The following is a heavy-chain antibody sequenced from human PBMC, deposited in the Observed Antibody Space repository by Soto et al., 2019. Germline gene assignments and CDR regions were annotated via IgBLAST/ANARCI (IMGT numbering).Heavy chain of an antibody. CDR3: ARLGSYCSGGSCYWA. V-gene: IGHV5-51*01. CDR1: GYSLTSYW. Sequence: GESLKISCKGSGYSLTSYWIGWVRQMPGKGLEWMGIIYPGDSDTRYSPSFQGQVTISADKSISTAYLQWSSLKASDTAMYYCARLGSYCSGGSCYWAWGQGTLVTVSS. CDR2: IYPGDSDT. D-gene: IGHD2-15*01. J-gene: IGHJ4*02.